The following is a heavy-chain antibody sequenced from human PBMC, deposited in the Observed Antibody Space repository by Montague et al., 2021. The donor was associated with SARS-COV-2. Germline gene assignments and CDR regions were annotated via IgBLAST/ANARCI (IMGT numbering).Heavy chain of an antibody. J-gene: IGHJ5*02. CDR3: ASLTLGYGSSTSCYSDWFDP. V-gene: IGHV4-34*01. CDR1: GGSFSGYY. D-gene: IGHD2-2*02. CDR2: INHSGST. Sequence: SETLSLTCAVYGGSFSGYYWSWIRQPPGKGLEWIGEINHSGSTNYNPSLKSRVTISVDTSKNQFSLKLSSVTAADTAVYYCASLTLGYGSSTSCYSDWFDPWGQGTLVTVSS.